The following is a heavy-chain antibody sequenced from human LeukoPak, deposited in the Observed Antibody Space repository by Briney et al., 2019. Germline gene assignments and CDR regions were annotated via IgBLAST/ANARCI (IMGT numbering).Heavy chain of an antibody. Sequence: TPSETLSLTCTVSGGSISSGSYYWSWIRQPAGKGLEWIGRIYTSGSTNYNPSLKSRVTISVDTSKNQFSLKLSSVTAADTAVYYCARESEVQWQGDAFDIWGQGTMVTVSS. CDR2: IYTSGST. V-gene: IGHV4-61*02. CDR1: GGSISSGSYY. D-gene: IGHD6-19*01. CDR3: ARESEVQWQGDAFDI. J-gene: IGHJ3*02.